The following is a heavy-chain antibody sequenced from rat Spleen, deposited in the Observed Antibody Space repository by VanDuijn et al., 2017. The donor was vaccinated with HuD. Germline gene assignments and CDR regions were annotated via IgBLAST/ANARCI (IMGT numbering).Heavy chain of an antibody. CDR2: IWHTGGT. J-gene: IGHJ2*01. CDR3: ARGSVFFDY. Sequence: QVQLKESGPGLVQPSQTLSLTCTVSGLSLTSNSVSWIRQPPGKGLEWMGVIWHTGGTRYNSVLRSRLSISKDTSKSQVFLKMNSLQTEDTATYYCARGSVFFDYWGQGVMVTVSS. V-gene: IGHV2-47*01. CDR1: GLSLTSNS.